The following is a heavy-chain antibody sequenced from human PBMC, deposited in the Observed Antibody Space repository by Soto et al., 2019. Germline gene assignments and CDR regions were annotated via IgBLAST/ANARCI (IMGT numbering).Heavy chain of an antibody. Sequence: QVQLVQSGAEEKKPGASVKVSCKASGYTCTSYAMHGVRQAPGQRLEWMGWINAGNGNTKYSQKFQGRVTITRDTSASTAYMELSSLRSEDTAVYYCARAVAVPADFDYWGQGTLVTVSS. CDR2: INAGNGNT. CDR3: ARAVAVPADFDY. D-gene: IGHD6-19*01. V-gene: IGHV1-3*05. J-gene: IGHJ4*02. CDR1: GYTCTSYA.